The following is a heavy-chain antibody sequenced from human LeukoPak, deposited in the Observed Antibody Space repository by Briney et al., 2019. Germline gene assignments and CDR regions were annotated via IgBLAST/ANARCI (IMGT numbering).Heavy chain of an antibody. CDR3: ARLVDTAMVRSPYYYYGMDV. J-gene: IGHJ6*02. Sequence: GGSLRLSCAASGFIVSSNYMNWVRQAPGKGLEWVSIIYSGGYTNYADSVKGRFTISRDNSKNTLYLQMNSLRVEDTAVYYCARLVDTAMVRSPYYYYGMDVWGQGTTVTVSS. D-gene: IGHD5-18*01. CDR1: GFIVSSNY. V-gene: IGHV3-53*01. CDR2: IYSGGYT.